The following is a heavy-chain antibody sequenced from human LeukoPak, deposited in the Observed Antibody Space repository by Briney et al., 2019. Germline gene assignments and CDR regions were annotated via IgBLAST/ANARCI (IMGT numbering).Heavy chain of an antibody. V-gene: IGHV4-34*01. Sequence: GSLRLSCAVSGFTFSSYEMNWVRQPPGKGLEWIGEINHSGSTNYNPSLKSRVTISVDTSKNQFSLKLSSVTAADTAVYYCASAMPALEGSENDYGDYGDYWGQGTLVTVSS. J-gene: IGHJ4*02. CDR3: ASAMPALEGSENDYGDYGDY. CDR2: INHSGST. D-gene: IGHD4-17*01. CDR1: GFTFSSYE.